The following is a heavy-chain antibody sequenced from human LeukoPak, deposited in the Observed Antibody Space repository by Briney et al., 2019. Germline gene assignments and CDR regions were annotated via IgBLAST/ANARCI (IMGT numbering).Heavy chain of an antibody. V-gene: IGHV4-34*01. Sequence: SSETLSLTCAVYGGSFSGYYWSWIRQPPGKGLEWIGEINHSGSTNYNPSLKSRVTISLDTSKNQFSLKLSSVTAADTAVYYCAREQWELLLFDYWGQGTLVTVSS. CDR2: INHSGST. D-gene: IGHD1-26*01. CDR1: GGSFSGYY. J-gene: IGHJ4*02. CDR3: AREQWELLLFDY.